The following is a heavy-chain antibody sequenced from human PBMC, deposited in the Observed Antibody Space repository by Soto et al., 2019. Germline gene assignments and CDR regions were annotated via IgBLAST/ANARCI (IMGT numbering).Heavy chain of an antibody. D-gene: IGHD6-19*01. J-gene: IGHJ6*02. Sequence: PSETLSLTCTVSGGSISSSSYNWGWISQPPGKGLEGIGSIYYSGSTYYNPSLKSRVTISVDTSKNQFSLKLSSVTAADRAVYYCARQGQQWLVGAYYYGMDVWGQGTTVTVSS. CDR2: IYYSGST. CDR3: ARQGQQWLVGAYYYGMDV. V-gene: IGHV4-39*01. CDR1: GGSISSSSYN.